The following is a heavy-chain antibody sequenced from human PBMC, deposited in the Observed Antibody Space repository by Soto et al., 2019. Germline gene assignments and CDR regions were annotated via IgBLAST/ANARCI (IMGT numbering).Heavy chain of an antibody. D-gene: IGHD2-2*03. J-gene: IGHJ6*02. CDR3: AKGLDIVLVPGAIGPYYYYGVDV. CDR2: ISYDGITK. V-gene: IGHV3-30*18. CDR1: GFTFSSYG. Sequence: GGSLRLSCAASGFTFSSYGMSWVRQAPGKGLEWVALISYDGITKYYADSVKGRFTISRDNSKNTQYLQMNSLRPEDTAVYYCAKGLDIVLVPGAIGPYYYYGVDVWGQGTTVTVSS.